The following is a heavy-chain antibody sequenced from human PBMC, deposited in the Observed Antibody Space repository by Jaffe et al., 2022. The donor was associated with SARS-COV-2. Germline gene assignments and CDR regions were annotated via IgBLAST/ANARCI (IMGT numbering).Heavy chain of an antibody. J-gene: IGHJ4*02. Sequence: EVQLVESGGGLVQPGRSLTLSCITSGFTFDDYAMHWVRQAPGKGLEWVSGISWNSGTIDYADSVKGRFTISRDNAENSLYLQVNSLRLEDTALYYCARGSLTTGDYFDHWGQGTLVTVSS. CDR3: ARGSLTTGDYFDH. CDR2: ISWNSGTI. V-gene: IGHV3-9*01. CDR1: GFTFDDYA.